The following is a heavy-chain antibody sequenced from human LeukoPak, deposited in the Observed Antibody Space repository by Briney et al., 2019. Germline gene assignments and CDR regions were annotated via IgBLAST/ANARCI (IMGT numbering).Heavy chain of an antibody. CDR2: TYTSGST. Sequence: PSETLSLTCAVYGGSFSGYYWSWIRQPAGKGLEWIGRTYTSGSTNYNPSLKSRVTMSVDTSKNQFSLKLSSVTAADTAVYYCARDFLRIAAARGGHYYYYGMDVWGQGTTVTVSS. V-gene: IGHV4-4*07. CDR1: GGSFSGYY. D-gene: IGHD6-13*01. CDR3: ARDFLRIAAARGGHYYYYGMDV. J-gene: IGHJ6*02.